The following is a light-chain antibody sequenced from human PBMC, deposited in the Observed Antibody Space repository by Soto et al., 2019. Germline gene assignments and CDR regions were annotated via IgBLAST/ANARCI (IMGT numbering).Light chain of an antibody. J-gene: IGKJ1*01. CDR1: QSISTY. Sequence: DNQMTQSPSSLSAAVGDRVTITCRASQSISTYLNWFQQKPGKAPKLLIYGASSLQSGVPSRFSGSGSGTDFTLTIISLQPEDYATYYCQQSYTTPWTFGQGTKVEVK. CDR3: QQSYTTPWT. CDR2: GAS. V-gene: IGKV1-39*01.